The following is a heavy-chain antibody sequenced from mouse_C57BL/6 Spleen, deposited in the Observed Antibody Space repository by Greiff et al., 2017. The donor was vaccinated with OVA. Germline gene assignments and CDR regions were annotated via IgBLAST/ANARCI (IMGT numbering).Heavy chain of an antibody. CDR1: GYTFTDYY. V-gene: IGHV1-26*01. CDR2: INPNNGGT. CDR3: ARPDGSSPWFAY. Sequence: VQLQQSGPELVKPGASVKISCKASGYTFTDYYMNWVKQSHGKSLEWIGDINPNNGGTSYNQKFKGKATLTVDKSSSTAYMELRSLTSEDSAVYYCARPDGSSPWFAYWGQGTLVTVSA. J-gene: IGHJ3*01. D-gene: IGHD1-1*01.